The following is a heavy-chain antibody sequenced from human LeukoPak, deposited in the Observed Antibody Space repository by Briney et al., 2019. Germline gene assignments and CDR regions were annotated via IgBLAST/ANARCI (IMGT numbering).Heavy chain of an antibody. CDR1: GYSFTSYW. CDR3: ARRFQQQLAKDAFDI. CDR2: IYPDDSDT. D-gene: IGHD6-13*01. Sequence: RGESLKISCKGSGYSFTSYWIGWVRQMPGKGLEWMGIIYPDDSDTRYSPSFQGQVTISADKSISTAYLQWSSLKASDAAMYYCARRFQQQLAKDAFDIWGQGTMVTVSS. V-gene: IGHV5-51*01. J-gene: IGHJ3*02.